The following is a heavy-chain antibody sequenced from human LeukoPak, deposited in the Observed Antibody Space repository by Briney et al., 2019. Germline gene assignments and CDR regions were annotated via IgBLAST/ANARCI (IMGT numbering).Heavy chain of an antibody. V-gene: IGHV1-18*01. Sequence: GASVKVSCKASGYTFTSYGISWVRQAPGQGLEWMGWISAYNGNTNYAQKLQGRVTMTTDTSTSTAYMELRSLRSDDTAVYYCARDPTAGYSSSWSDYRGQGTLVTVSS. CDR3: ARDPTAGYSSSWSDY. CDR2: ISAYNGNT. D-gene: IGHD6-13*01. J-gene: IGHJ4*02. CDR1: GYTFTSYG.